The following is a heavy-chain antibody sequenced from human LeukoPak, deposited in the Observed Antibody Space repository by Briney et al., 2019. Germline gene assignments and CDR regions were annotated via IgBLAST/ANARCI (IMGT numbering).Heavy chain of an antibody. D-gene: IGHD5-18*01. V-gene: IGHV4-4*07. J-gene: IGHJ4*02. CDR2: MYTSGST. Sequence: SETLSLTCTVSGGSISSYYWSWIRQPAAKGLEWIGRMYTSGSTNYNPSLKSRLSMSVDTSKNQFSLKLRSVTAADTAVYFCARGGYSIDYWGQGTLVTVSS. CDR3: ARGGYSIDY. CDR1: GGSISSYY.